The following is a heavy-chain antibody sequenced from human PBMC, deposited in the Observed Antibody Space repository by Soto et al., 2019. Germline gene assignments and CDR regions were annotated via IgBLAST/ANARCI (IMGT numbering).Heavy chain of an antibody. V-gene: IGHV3-30*18. CDR3: AKDRSRWYVSSCDS. Sequence: GGSLRLSCAASGFTFSDYAMHWVRQTPGQGLEWVALISYGGSDKYYADSVQGRFTVSRDNTRDTLYLQMDSLTDEDTAVYYCAKDRSRWYVSSCDSWGQGTRVTVSS. CDR2: ISYGGSDK. CDR1: GFTFSDYA. D-gene: IGHD6-13*01. J-gene: IGHJ4*02.